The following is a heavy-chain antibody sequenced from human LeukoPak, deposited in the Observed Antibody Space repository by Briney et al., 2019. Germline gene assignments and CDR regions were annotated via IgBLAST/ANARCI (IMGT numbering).Heavy chain of an antibody. J-gene: IGHJ6*03. V-gene: IGHV3-23*01. CDR1: GFTFRIFA. D-gene: IGHD2-2*01. Sequence: GGSLRLTCAASGFTFRIFAMSWVRQAPGKGQEWLSGISASGHYIYQAGSVKGRFTISRDNSKNTLHIEINSLRVEDTAVYYCARDGSWGDYQFYFYMDVWGKGTTVTVSS. CDR3: ARDGSWGDYQFYFYMDV. CDR2: ISASGHYI.